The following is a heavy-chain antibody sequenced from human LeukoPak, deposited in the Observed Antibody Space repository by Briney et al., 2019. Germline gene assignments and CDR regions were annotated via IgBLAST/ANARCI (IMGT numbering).Heavy chain of an antibody. CDR1: GFTFTDYY. D-gene: IGHD4-17*01. V-gene: IGHV3-11*01. J-gene: IGHJ4*02. Sequence: GVSLRLSCATPGFTFTDYYMTWIRQAPGKGLEWISYISVSGTTMYYADSVKGRFTLSRDNAKNSLYLQMNSLRADDTAVYYCARVGRLQYGDYVAFDYWGQGTLVTVSS. CDR2: ISVSGTTM. CDR3: ARVGRLQYGDYVAFDY.